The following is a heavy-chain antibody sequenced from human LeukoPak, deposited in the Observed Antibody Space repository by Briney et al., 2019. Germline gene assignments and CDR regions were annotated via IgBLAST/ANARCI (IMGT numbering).Heavy chain of an antibody. CDR1: GFTVSSNY. Sequence: PGGSLRLSCAASGFTVSSNYMSWVRQAPGKGLEWVSVIYSGGSTYYADSVKGRLTISRDNSKNTLYLQMNSLRAEDTAVYYCARDLGSYGSVDAFDIWGQGTMVTVSS. V-gene: IGHV3-53*01. D-gene: IGHD5-18*01. CDR2: IYSGGST. CDR3: ARDLGSYGSVDAFDI. J-gene: IGHJ3*02.